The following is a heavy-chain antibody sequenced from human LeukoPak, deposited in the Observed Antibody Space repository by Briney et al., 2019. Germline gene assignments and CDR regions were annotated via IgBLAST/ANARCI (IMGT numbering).Heavy chain of an antibody. CDR1: GGSISSSSYY. CDR2: IYYSGST. V-gene: IGHV4-39*07. J-gene: IGHJ4*02. Sequence: SETLSLTCTVSGGSISSSSYYWGWIRQPPGKGLEWIGSIYYSGSTYYNPSLKSRVTISVDTSKNQFSLKLSSVTAADTAVYYCARDVSREAFDYWGQGTLVTVSS. D-gene: IGHD2-2*01. CDR3: ARDVSREAFDY.